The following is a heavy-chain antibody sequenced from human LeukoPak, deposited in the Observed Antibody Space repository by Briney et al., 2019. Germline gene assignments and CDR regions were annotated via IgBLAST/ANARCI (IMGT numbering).Heavy chain of an antibody. J-gene: IGHJ4*02. D-gene: IGHD2-2*01. CDR3: ARELPAAKTFDY. CDR2: IYTSGST. V-gene: IGHV4-61*02. CDR1: GGSISSGSYY. Sequence: SETLSLTCTVSGGSISSGSYYWSWIRQPAGKGLEWIGRIYTSGSTHYNPSLKTRVTMSVDTSKNKFSLTLSSVTAADTAVYYCARELPAAKTFDYWGQGTLVTVSS.